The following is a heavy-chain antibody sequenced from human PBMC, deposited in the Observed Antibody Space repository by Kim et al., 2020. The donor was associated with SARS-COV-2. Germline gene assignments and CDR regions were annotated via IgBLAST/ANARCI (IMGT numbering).Heavy chain of an antibody. D-gene: IGHD4-17*01. Sequence: ASVMVSCKASGYTFTTYAMHWVRQAPGQRLEWMGWINAGNDNTKYSQKFQGRVTITRDTSASTAYMELSSLRSEDTAVYYCARPLDYGDYDTPGYWGQGTLVTVSS. CDR2: INAGNDNT. CDR3: ARPLDYGDYDTPGY. CDR1: GYTFTTYA. J-gene: IGHJ4*02. V-gene: IGHV1-3*01.